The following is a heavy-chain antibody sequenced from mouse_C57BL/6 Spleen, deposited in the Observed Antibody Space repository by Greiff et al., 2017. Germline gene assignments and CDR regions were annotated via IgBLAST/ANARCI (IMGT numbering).Heavy chain of an antibody. Sequence: EVHLVESEGGLVQPGSSMKLSCTASGFTFSDYYMAWVRQVPEKGLEWVANINYDGSSTYYLDSLKSRFIISRDNAKNILYLQMSSLKSEDTATYYCARAGYYGSWYFDVWGTGTTVTVSS. CDR1: GFTFSDYY. V-gene: IGHV5-16*01. D-gene: IGHD1-1*01. J-gene: IGHJ1*03. CDR3: ARAGYYGSWYFDV. CDR2: INYDGSST.